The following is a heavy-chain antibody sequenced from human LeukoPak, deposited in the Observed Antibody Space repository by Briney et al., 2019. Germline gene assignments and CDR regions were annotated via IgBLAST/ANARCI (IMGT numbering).Heavy chain of an antibody. CDR1: GFSFSDYG. CDR3: VQQGGRDTYGRNWYLGL. J-gene: IGHJ2*01. V-gene: IGHV3-30*02. Sequence: PGGSLRLSCGASGFSFSDYGMHWVRQAPGKGLEWVAFIRHDGNKKYLPDSMKGRFSVSRDNSNNTLYLQMNSLRPDDTALYSYVQQGGRDTYGRNWYLGLWGRGTLVTVSS. CDR2: IRHDGNKK. D-gene: IGHD2-8*01.